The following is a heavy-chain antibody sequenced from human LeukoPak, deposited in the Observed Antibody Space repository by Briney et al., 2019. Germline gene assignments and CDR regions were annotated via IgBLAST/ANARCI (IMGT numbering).Heavy chain of an antibody. CDR1: GDSISSYY. CDR2: IYTSGRT. Sequence: PSETLSLTCTVSGDSISSYYWSWIRQPAGKGLEWIGRIYTSGRTNYNPSLQSRVTMSLDTSKNQFSLKLSSVTAADTAVYFCAREGNNWYRALDYWGQGSLVTVSS. CDR3: AREGNNWYRALDY. J-gene: IGHJ4*02. V-gene: IGHV4-4*07. D-gene: IGHD6-13*01.